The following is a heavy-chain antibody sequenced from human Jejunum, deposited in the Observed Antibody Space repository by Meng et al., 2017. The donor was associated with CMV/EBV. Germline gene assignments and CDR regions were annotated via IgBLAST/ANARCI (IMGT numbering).Heavy chain of an antibody. CDR3: ASNKDGYNPFDY. V-gene: IGHV3-21*01. D-gene: IGHD5-24*01. J-gene: IGHJ4*02. CDR2: ISSTNGDI. CDR1: GLPFNSYS. Sequence: EVQLVGSGGGLVKPGGSLRLSCAASGLPFNSYSMNWVRQAPGKGLEWVSSISSTNGDIYYADSVKGRFTISRDNAKNSLYLQMNNLRVEDTAVYYCASNKDGYNPFDYWGQGTLVTVSS.